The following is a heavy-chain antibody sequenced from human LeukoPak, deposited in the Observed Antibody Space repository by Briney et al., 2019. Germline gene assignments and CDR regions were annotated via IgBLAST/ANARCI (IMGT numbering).Heavy chain of an antibody. CDR2: ISDYNGNT. CDR3: ARGSLGYCSGGSCSWFDP. Sequence: ASVEVSCKASGYTFTGYYMHWVRQAPGQGLEWTGWISDYNGNTKYEQKFQGRVTMTTDTSTSTAYMELRSLRSDDTAVYYCARGSLGYCSGGSCSWFDPWGQGTLVTVSS. CDR1: GYTFTGYY. D-gene: IGHD2-15*01. J-gene: IGHJ5*02. V-gene: IGHV1-18*04.